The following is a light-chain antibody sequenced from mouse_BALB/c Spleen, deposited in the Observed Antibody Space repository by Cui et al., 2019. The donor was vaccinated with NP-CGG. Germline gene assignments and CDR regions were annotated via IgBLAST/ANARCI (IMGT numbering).Light chain of an antibody. CDR2: GTS. V-gene: IGLV1*01. CDR1: TGAVTTSNY. J-gene: IGLJ1*01. Sequence: QPVLPYESALTTSPGEIFTFTSCSSTGAVTTSNYANWVQEKPNHLFTGLIGGTSNRAPGVPARFSSSLIGDKAALTITGAQTEDEAIYFCALWYSNHWVFGGGTKLTVL. CDR3: ALWYSNHWV.